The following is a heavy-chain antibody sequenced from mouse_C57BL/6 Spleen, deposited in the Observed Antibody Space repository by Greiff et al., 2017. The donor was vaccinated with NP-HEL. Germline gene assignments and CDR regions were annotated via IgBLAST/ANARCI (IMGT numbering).Heavy chain of an antibody. CDR1: GYTFTSYW. J-gene: IGHJ2*01. CDR3: ARGLIYYGNYFDY. D-gene: IGHD2-1*01. Sequence: QVQLQQPGTELVKPGASVKLSCKASGYTFTSYWMHWVKQRPGQGLEWIGNTNPSNGGTNYNEKFKSKATLTVDKSSSTAYMQLSSLTSEDSAVYYCARGLIYYGNYFDYWGQGTTRTVSS. V-gene: IGHV1-53*01. CDR2: TNPSNGGT.